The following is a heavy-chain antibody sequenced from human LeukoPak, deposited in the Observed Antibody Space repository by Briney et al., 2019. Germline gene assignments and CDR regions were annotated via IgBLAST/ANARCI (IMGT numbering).Heavy chain of an antibody. CDR3: ARDSGGDLDY. CDR2: IYYSGST. V-gene: IGHV4-59*01. D-gene: IGHD3-10*01. CDR1: GGSISSYY. J-gene: IGHJ4*02. Sequence: PSETLSLTCTVSGGSISSYYWSWIRQPPGKGLEWIGYIYYSGSTKYNPSLKSRVTISVDTSKNQFSLKLTSVTAADTAVYYCARDSGGDLDYWGQGTLVTVSS.